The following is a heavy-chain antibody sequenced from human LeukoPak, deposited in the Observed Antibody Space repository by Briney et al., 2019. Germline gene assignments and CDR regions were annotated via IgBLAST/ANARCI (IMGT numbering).Heavy chain of an antibody. Sequence: ASVKVSCKASGYTFTGYYMHWVRQAPGQGLEWMGWINPNSGGTNYAQKFQGRVTMTRDTSITTAYMELSRLSSDDTAVYYCARHPGKVTNDWYFDLWGRGTLVTVSS. V-gene: IGHV1-2*02. CDR1: GYTFTGYY. CDR3: ARHPGKVTNDWYFDL. D-gene: IGHD4-23*01. J-gene: IGHJ2*01. CDR2: INPNSGGT.